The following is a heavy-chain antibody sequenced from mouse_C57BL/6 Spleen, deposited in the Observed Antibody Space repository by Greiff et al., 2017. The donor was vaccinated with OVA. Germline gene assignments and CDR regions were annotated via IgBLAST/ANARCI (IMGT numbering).Heavy chain of an antibody. D-gene: IGHD1-1*01. V-gene: IGHV1-50*01. CDR2: IDPSDRYT. CDR3: ARRGYGSSYAMDY. Sequence: QVQLQQPGAELVKPGASVKLSCKASGYTFTSYWMQWVKQRPGQGLEWIGEIDPSDRYTNYNQKFKGKATLTVDTSSSTAYMQLSSLTSEDSAVYYCARRGYGSSYAMDYWGQGTSVTVSS. CDR1: GYTFTSYW. J-gene: IGHJ4*01.